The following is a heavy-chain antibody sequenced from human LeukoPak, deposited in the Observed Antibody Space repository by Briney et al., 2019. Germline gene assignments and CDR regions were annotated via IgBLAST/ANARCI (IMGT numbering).Heavy chain of an antibody. Sequence: GGSLRLSCAASGFTFSSYAMHWVRQAPGKGLEWVAVISYDGSNKYYADSVKGRFTISRDNSKNTLYLQMNSLRAEDTAVYYCAKDWAPYGDYYFDYWGQGTLVTVSS. V-gene: IGHV3-30*04. CDR3: AKDWAPYGDYYFDY. D-gene: IGHD4-17*01. CDR2: ISYDGSNK. CDR1: GFTFSSYA. J-gene: IGHJ4*02.